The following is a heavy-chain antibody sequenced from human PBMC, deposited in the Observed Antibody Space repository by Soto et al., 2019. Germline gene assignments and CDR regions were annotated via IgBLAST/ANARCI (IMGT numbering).Heavy chain of an antibody. CDR2: IRSKAYGGTT. D-gene: IGHD3-3*01. CDR1: GFTFGDYA. Sequence: GGSLRLSCTASGFTFGDYAMSWFRQAPGKGLEWVGFIRSKAYGGTTEYAASVKGRFTISRDDSKSIAYLQMNSLKNEDTAVYYCTRDFFEDRNYYFDYWGQGTLVTVSS. CDR3: TRDFFEDRNYYFDY. J-gene: IGHJ4*02. V-gene: IGHV3-49*03.